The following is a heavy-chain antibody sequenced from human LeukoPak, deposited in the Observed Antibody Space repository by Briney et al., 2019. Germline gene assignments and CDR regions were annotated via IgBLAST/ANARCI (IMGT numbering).Heavy chain of an antibody. Sequence: GASVKVSCKVSGYTLPDLSLHWVRQAPGEGLKWMGGFDPEDGETIYAQNFQGRVTMTEDTSTDTAYMELISLQSDDTAVYFCATSLKFPLILGATFYFDSWGQGTLVTVSS. D-gene: IGHD1-26*01. J-gene: IGHJ4*02. V-gene: IGHV1-24*01. CDR1: GYTLPDLS. CDR3: ATSLKFPLILGATFYFDS. CDR2: FDPEDGET.